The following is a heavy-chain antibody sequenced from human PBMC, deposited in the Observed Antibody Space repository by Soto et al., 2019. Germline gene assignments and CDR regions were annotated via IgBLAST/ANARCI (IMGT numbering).Heavy chain of an antibody. CDR1: GGSISSANYF. CDR3: ARASRYYWNYMMY. V-gene: IGHV4-30-4*01. J-gene: IGHJ4*02. Sequence: QVQLQESGPGLVKPSQTLSLTCTVSGGSISSANYFWSWVRQPPGKGLEWIGYILYSGSAYYNPSLKSRVTISVDTSKNQFFLKLNSVTAADTAVYFCARASRYYWNYMMYWGQGTLVTVSS. D-gene: IGHD1-7*01. CDR2: ILYSGSA.